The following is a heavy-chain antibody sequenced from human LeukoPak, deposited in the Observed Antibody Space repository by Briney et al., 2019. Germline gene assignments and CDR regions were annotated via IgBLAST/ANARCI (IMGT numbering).Heavy chain of an antibody. J-gene: IGHJ5*02. CDR2: IRYDGSNK. Sequence: PGGSLRLSCAASGFTFSSYGMHWVRQAPGKGLEWVAFIRYDGSNKYYADSVKGRFTISRDNSKNTLYLQMNSLRAEDTAVYYCAKEGGYCSSTSCYTAFDPWGQGTLVTVSS. D-gene: IGHD2-2*02. V-gene: IGHV3-30*02. CDR1: GFTFSSYG. CDR3: AKEGGYCSSTSCYTAFDP.